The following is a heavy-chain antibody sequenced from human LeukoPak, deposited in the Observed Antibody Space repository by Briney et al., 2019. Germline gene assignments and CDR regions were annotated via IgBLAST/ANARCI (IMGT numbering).Heavy chain of an antibody. CDR1: GYSISSGYY. J-gene: IGHJ5*02. D-gene: IGHD1-7*01. Sequence: PSETLSLTCTVSGYSISSGYYWGWLRQPPGKGLEWIGSIYHSGSTYYNPSLKSRVTISVDTSKNQFSLKLSSVTAADTAVYYCARVVTGTTSNWFDPWGQGTLVTVSS. CDR2: IYHSGST. V-gene: IGHV4-38-2*02. CDR3: ARVVTGTTSNWFDP.